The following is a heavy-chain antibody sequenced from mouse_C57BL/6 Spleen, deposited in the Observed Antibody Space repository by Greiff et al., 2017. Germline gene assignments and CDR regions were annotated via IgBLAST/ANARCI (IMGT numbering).Heavy chain of an antibody. J-gene: IGHJ3*01. CDR1: GFTFSDYY. Sequence: EVMLVESEGGLVQPGSSMKLSCTASGFTFSDYYMAWVRQVPEKGLEWVANINYDGSSTYYLDSLKSRFINSRDNAKNILYLQMSSLKSEDTATYYCARQNPDGYSFAYWGQGTLVTVSA. D-gene: IGHD2-3*01. CDR3: ARQNPDGYSFAY. V-gene: IGHV5-16*01. CDR2: INYDGSST.